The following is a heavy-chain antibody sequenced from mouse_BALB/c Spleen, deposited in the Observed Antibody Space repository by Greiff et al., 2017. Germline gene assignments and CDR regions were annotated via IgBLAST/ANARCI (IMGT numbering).Heavy chain of an antibody. CDR3: NAAAGVDY. CDR1: GFNIKDYY. CDR2: IDPENGDT. D-gene: IGHD1-2*01. V-gene: IGHV14-4*02. J-gene: IGHJ4*01. Sequence: EVKLQESGAELVRSGASVKLSCTASGFNIKDYYMHWVKQRPEQGLEWIGWIDPENGDTEYAPKFQGKATMTADTSSNTAYLQLSSLTSEDTAVYYCNAAAGVDYWGQGTSVTVSS.